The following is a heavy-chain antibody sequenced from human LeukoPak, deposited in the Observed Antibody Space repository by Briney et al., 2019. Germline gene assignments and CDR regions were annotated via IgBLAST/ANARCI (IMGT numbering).Heavy chain of an antibody. CDR3: AKMRGQYYHSYYMDA. J-gene: IGHJ6*03. Sequence: GWSLRLSCAASGFIFSSYAMSWVRQAPGKGLEGVSYGGSGGSTYYADSVKGRFTVSRDNSKSTLYLQMNSLTAEDTAVYYCAKMRGQYYHSYYMDAWGKGTTVTVSS. CDR1: GFIFSSYA. CDR2: GGSGGST. V-gene: IGHV3-23*01.